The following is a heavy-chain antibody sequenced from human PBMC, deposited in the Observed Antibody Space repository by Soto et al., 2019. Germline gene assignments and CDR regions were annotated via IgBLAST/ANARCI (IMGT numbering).Heavy chain of an antibody. D-gene: IGHD5-12*01. Sequence: QVQLVQSGAEVKKPGASVKVSCKASGYTFTSYVISWVRQAPGQGLEWMGWISAYNGNTNYAQKLPCRVTMTTDTSTSTDYMELRRLRSDDTAVYYCARDVRYDPLSYYYMEVWGKGTTVTVSS. J-gene: IGHJ6*03. V-gene: IGHV1-18*01. CDR1: GYTFTSYV. CDR3: ARDVRYDPLSYYYMEV. CDR2: ISAYNGNT.